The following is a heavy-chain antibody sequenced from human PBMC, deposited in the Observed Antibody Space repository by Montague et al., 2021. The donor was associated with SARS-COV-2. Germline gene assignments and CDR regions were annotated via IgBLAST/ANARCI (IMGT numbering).Heavy chain of an antibody. D-gene: IGHD1-26*01. CDR1: GGSISSSSYY. CDR2: IYYSGST. CDR3: ARQGSGSYYNWFDP. V-gene: IGHV4-39*01. Sequence: SETLSLTCTVSGGSISSSSYYWGWIRQPPGKGLEWIGSIYYSGSTYYNPSLKSRVTISVDTSKNQFSLKLSSVTAADTAVSYCARQGSGSYYNWFDPWGQGTLVTVSS. J-gene: IGHJ5*02.